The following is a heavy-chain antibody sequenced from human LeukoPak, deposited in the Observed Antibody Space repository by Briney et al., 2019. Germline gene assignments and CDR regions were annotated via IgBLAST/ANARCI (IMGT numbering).Heavy chain of an antibody. CDR3: ARTQLGFDY. V-gene: IGHV3-30*03. J-gene: IGHJ4*02. Sequence: GGSLRLSCAASGFTFSNYGMHWVRQAPGKGLEWVAVISYDGSNKFYADSVKGRFTISRDKSKNTLYLQMNSLRAEDTAVYYCARTQLGFDYRGQGTLVTVSS. CDR1: GFTFSNYG. CDR2: ISYDGSNK. D-gene: IGHD3-16*01.